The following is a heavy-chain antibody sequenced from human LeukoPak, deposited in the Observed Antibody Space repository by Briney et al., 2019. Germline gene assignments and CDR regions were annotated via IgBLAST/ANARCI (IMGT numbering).Heavy chain of an antibody. CDR1: GASVSSRF. D-gene: IGHD1-26*01. Sequence: SETLSLTCGVSGASVSSRFWSWIRQTPGMGLEWIGYIPNRGSTGYNPSLKSRVTISVDAPKNEVSLNVRSVSAADTAVYYCAKGVSGTYFAFDVWGQGRTV. CDR3: AKGVSGTYFAFDV. V-gene: IGHV4-59*02. CDR2: IPNRGST. J-gene: IGHJ3*01.